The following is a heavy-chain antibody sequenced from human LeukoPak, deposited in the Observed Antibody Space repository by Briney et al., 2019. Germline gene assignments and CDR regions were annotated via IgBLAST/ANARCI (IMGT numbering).Heavy chain of an antibody. CDR2: IYYSGST. V-gene: IGHV4-39*07. Sequence: TSETLSLTCTVSGGSIGSSSYFWGWIRQPPGKGLEWIGSIYYSGSTYYNPSLKSRVTISVDTSKNQFSLKLSSVTAADTAVYYCARVRYSSSPRSFYYYYYYMDVWGKGTTVTVSS. CDR1: GGSIGSSSYF. CDR3: ARVRYSSSPRSFYYYYYYMDV. J-gene: IGHJ6*03. D-gene: IGHD6-6*01.